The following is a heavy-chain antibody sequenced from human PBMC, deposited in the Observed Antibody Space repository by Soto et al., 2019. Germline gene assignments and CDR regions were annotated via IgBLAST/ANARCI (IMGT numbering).Heavy chain of an antibody. Sequence: SETLSLTCAVNGGSFSGYYWSWIRQPPGKGLEWIGEINHSGSTNYNPSLKSRVTISVDTSKNQFSLKLSSVTAADTAVYYCARGRKYYDSSGYYSRDAFDIWGQGTMVT. D-gene: IGHD3-22*01. V-gene: IGHV4-34*01. J-gene: IGHJ3*02. CDR3: ARGRKYYDSSGYYSRDAFDI. CDR2: INHSGST. CDR1: GGSFSGYY.